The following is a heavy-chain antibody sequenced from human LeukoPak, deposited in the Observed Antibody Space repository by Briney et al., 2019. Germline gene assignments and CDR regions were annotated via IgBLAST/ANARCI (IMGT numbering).Heavy chain of an antibody. Sequence: GGSLRLSCAASGFTFSSYAMSWVRQAPGKGLDWVSGISDSGSSTYYADSVKGRFSISRDSAKNSLYLQMNSLTGEDTAVYYCVRVFRDYVEAFDIWGRGTMVTVSS. CDR3: VRVFRDYVEAFDI. V-gene: IGHV3-23*01. CDR2: ISDSGSST. CDR1: GFTFSSYA. D-gene: IGHD3-10*02. J-gene: IGHJ3*02.